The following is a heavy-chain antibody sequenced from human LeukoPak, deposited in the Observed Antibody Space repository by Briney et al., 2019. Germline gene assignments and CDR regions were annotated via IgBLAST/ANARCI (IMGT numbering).Heavy chain of an antibody. V-gene: IGHV1-69*04. Sequence: SVKVSCKASGGTFSSYAISWVRQAPGQGLEWMGRIIPILGIANYAQKFQGRVTMTRNTSISTAYMELSSLRPEDTAVYYCARHFGTGDNFDYWGQGTLLIVSS. CDR1: GGTFSSYA. CDR3: ARHFGTGDNFDY. D-gene: IGHD1-1*01. CDR2: IIPILGIA. J-gene: IGHJ4*02.